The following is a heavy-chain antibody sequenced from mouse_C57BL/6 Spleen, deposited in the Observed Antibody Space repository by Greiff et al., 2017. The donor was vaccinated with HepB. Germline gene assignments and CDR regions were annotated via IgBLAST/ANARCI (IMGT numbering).Heavy chain of an antibody. D-gene: IGHD4-1*01. CDR3: ARGRTGAYFDV. J-gene: IGHJ1*03. CDR2: IYPGSGNT. Sequence: QVQLKESGAELVRPGASVKLSCTASGYTFTDYYINWVKQRPGQGLEWIARIYPGSGNTYYNEKFKGKATLTAEKSSSTAYMQLSSLTSEDSAVYFGARGRTGAYFDVWGTGTTVTVSA. CDR1: GYTFTDYY. V-gene: IGHV1-76*01.